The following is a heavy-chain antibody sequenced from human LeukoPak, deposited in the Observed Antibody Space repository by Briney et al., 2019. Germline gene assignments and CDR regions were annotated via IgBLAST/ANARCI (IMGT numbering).Heavy chain of an antibody. CDR1: GFTFSIYS. V-gene: IGHV3-48*04. Sequence: GGSLRLSCAASGFTFSIYSMNWVRQAPGKGLEWVSHISSDGHVETYVDSVRGRFSMSRDNAKDLLFLQMDGLRAEDTAVYYCARDTLNGPFVISLDYWGQGALVTVSS. CDR2: ISSDGHVE. D-gene: IGHD3-9*01. CDR3: ARDTLNGPFVISLDY. J-gene: IGHJ4*02.